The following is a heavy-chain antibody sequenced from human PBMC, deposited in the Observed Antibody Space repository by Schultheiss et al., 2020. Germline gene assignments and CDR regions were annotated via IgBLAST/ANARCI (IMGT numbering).Heavy chain of an antibody. D-gene: IGHD5-12*01. CDR2: IYYSGST. J-gene: IGHJ5*02. V-gene: IGHV4-61*08. CDR3: ARILAYTGYDDRWFDP. Sequence: SETLSLTCTVSGGSISSGDYYWSWIRQPPGKGLEWIGYIYYSGSTNYNPSLKSRVTISVDTSKNQFSLKLTSVTAADTAVYYCARILAYTGYDDRWFDPWGQGTLVTVSS. CDR1: GGSISSGDYY.